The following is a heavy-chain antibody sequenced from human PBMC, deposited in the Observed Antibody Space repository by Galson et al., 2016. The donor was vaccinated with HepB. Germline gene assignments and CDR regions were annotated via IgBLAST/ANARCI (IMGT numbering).Heavy chain of an antibody. V-gene: IGHV3-23*01. D-gene: IGHD3-3*01. Sequence: SLRLSCAASGFTFSSYAMNWVRQAPGKGLEWVSGISASGGRTDYGDSVKGRLIISRDNSKNTLYLQMNTLRAEDTAIYYCAKVLFWEHRPDDAFDFWGQGTMITVSS. CDR3: AKVLFWEHRPDDAFDF. CDR2: ISASGGRT. CDR1: GFTFSSYA. J-gene: IGHJ3*01.